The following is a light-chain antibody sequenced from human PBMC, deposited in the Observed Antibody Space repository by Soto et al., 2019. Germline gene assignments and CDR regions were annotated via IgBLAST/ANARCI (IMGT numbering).Light chain of an antibody. CDR1: QSISSY. Sequence: IQMTQSQSSLSASVGDRVTITCRASQSISSYLNWYQQKPGKAPKLLIYAASSLQSGVPSRFSGSGSGTDFTLTISSLQPEDFATYYCHQSYSTTAITFGQGTRLELK. CDR3: HQSYSTTAIT. CDR2: AAS. J-gene: IGKJ5*01. V-gene: IGKV1-39*01.